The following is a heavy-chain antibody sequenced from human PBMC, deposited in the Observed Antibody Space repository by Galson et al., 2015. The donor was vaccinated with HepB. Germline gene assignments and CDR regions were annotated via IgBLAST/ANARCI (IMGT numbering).Heavy chain of an antibody. CDR3: ARDLVGSTDEFDY. V-gene: IGHV1-3*01. D-gene: IGHD1-26*01. CDR1: GYAFNIYI. J-gene: IGHJ4*02. Sequence: SVKVSCKASGYAFNIYIMHWVRQAPGQSFEWMGWINGGNGFTKYSQKFQGRVTVTRDTSATTVYMELTSLRSEDTAVYYCARDLVGSTDEFDYWGQGTLVTVSS. CDR2: INGGNGFT.